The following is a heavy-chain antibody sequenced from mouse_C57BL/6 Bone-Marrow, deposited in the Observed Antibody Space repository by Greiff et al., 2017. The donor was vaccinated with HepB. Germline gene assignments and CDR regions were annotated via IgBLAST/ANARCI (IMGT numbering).Heavy chain of an antibody. CDR2: IWSDGST. D-gene: IGHD1-1*01. V-gene: IGHV2-6*03. CDR3: AREGGYYGFYAMDY. Sequence: QVQLQQSGPGLVAPSQCLSITCTVSGFSFTSYGVHWVRQPPGKGLEWLVVIWSDGSTTYNSALKSRLSISKDNSKSQVFLKMNSLQTDDTAMYYCAREGGYYGFYAMDYWGQGTSVTVSS. CDR1: GFSFTSYG. J-gene: IGHJ4*01.